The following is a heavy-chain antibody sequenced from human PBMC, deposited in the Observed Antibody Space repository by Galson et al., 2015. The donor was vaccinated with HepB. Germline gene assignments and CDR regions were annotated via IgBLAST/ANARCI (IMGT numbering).Heavy chain of an antibody. V-gene: IGHV3-30*02. CDR3: AKDGWVVTAMDDY. D-gene: IGHD2-21*02. Sequence: LRLSCAASGFTFSSYGMHWVRQAPGKGLEWVAFIRYDGSNKYYADSVKGRFTISRDDSKNTLYLQMNSLRAEDTAVYYCAKDGWVVTAMDDYWGQGTLVTVSS. CDR1: GFTFSSYG. J-gene: IGHJ4*02. CDR2: IRYDGSNK.